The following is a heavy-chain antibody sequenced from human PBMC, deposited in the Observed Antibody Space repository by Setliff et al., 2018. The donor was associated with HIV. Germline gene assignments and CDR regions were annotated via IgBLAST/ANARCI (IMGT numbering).Heavy chain of an antibody. CDR3: ARAQPSEPSSG. Sequence: GESLKLYCAASGFTFSSYCMHWVRQAPGKGLVWVSSINSAGSSTNYADSVKGRFNISRDNAKNTLYLQMNSLRAEDTAVYYCARAQPSEPSSGWGQGTLVTVSS. CDR2: INSAGSST. CDR1: GFTFSSYC. J-gene: IGHJ4*02. D-gene: IGHD3-22*01. V-gene: IGHV3-74*01.